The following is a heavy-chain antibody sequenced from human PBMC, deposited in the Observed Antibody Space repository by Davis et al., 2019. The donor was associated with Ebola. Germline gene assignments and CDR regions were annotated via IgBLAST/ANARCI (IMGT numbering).Heavy chain of an antibody. J-gene: IGHJ6*04. CDR3: ARHRSYYYYYYGMDV. V-gene: IGHV5-51*01. CDR2: IYPGDSDT. CDR1: GYNFPNYW. Sequence: GESLKISCQGSGYNFPNYWMAWVRQMPGKGLEWMGIIYPGDSDTRYSPSFQGHVTISVDKSISTAYLQWSSLKASDTAMYYCARHRSYYYYYYGMDVWGKGTTVTVSS.